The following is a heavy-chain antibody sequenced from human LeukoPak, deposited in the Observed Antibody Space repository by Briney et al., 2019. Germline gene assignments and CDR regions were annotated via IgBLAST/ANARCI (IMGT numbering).Heavy chain of an antibody. V-gene: IGHV1-2*02. Sequence: ASVKVSCKASGYTFTGYYMHWVRQAPGQGLEWMGWINPNSGGTNYAQKFQGRVTMTRDTSISTAYMELSRLRSDDTAVYYCAREYSSSYYYYYYYMDVRGKGTTVTVSS. D-gene: IGHD6-6*01. CDR2: INPNSGGT. CDR3: AREYSSSYYYYYYYMDV. J-gene: IGHJ6*03. CDR1: GYTFTGYY.